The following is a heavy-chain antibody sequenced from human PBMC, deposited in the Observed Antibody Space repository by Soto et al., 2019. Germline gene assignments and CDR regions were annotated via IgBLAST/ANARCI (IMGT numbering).Heavy chain of an antibody. J-gene: IGHJ6*03. D-gene: IGHD3-3*01. V-gene: IGHV1-8*01. CDR3: ARGAQDYDLSPYYYYYNYYMDV. CDR1: GYTFTSYD. Sequence: QVQLVQSGAEVKKPGASVKVSCKASGYTFTSYDINWVRQATGQGLEWMGWMNPNSGNTGYAQKFQGRVTMTRNTSISTAYMELSSLRSEDTAVYYCARGAQDYDLSPYYYYYNYYMDVWGKGTTVTVSS. CDR2: MNPNSGNT.